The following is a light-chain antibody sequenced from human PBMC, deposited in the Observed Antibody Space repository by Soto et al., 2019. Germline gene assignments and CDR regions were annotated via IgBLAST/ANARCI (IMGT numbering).Light chain of an antibody. CDR3: LQHCSSPYT. Sequence: DIVMTQSPDSLPVSLGERATINCKSSQSVLYSSSSKNCLVWYQQKPGQPPKVLIYWASTRESGVPDRFSGSGSGTDFTLTISNLQAVDLEVVYCLQHCSSPYTFGQGTKLEI. CDR1: QSVLYSSSSKNC. CDR2: WAS. V-gene: IGKV4-1*01. J-gene: IGKJ2*01.